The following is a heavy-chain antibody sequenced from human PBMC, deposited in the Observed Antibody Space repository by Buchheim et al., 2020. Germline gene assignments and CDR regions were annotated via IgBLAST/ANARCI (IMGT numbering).Heavy chain of an antibody. Sequence: QVQLVQSGAEVKKPGASVKVSCKASGYTFTTYGIGWVRQAPGQGLEWMGWISAYNGNTNYAQRVQGRVTMTTDASTSTAYMELRRLRTDDTAVYYCARGGNYYDRSGYPTNYYYYGMDVWGQGTT. CDR3: ARGGNYYDRSGYPTNYYYYGMDV. CDR1: GYTFTTYG. J-gene: IGHJ6*02. CDR2: ISAYNGNT. D-gene: IGHD3-22*01. V-gene: IGHV1-18*01.